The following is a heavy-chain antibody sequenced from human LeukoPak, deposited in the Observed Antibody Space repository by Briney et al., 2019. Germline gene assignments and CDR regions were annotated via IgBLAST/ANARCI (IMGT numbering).Heavy chain of an antibody. V-gene: IGHV3-21*01. Sequence: GSLRLSCAASGFSFSNYSMIWVRQAPGMGLEWVSSISSSSTFMYYADSVRGRFTISRDNAKNSLYLQMNSLRAEDTAVYYCAKGSKEVLFTRDHYMDVWGKGTTVTISS. CDR2: ISSSSTFM. CDR1: GFSFSNYS. J-gene: IGHJ6*03. CDR3: AKGSKEVLFTRDHYMDV. D-gene: IGHD3-3*01.